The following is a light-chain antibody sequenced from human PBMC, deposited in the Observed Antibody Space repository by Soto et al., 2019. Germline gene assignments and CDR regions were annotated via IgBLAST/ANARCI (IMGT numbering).Light chain of an antibody. CDR2: EVS. CDR1: SSDVGGYNY. Sequence: QSALTQPASVSGSPGQSITISCTGTSSDVGGYNYVSWYQQHPGKAPKLMIYEVSNRPSGVSNRFSGSKSGNTASLTISGLQAEDEADYYCSSYTSSSTLGVVFGGGTKLPVL. J-gene: IGLJ2*01. V-gene: IGLV2-14*01. CDR3: SSYTSSSTLGVV.